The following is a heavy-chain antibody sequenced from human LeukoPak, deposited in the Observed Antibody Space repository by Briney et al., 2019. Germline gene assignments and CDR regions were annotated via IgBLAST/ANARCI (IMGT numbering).Heavy chain of an antibody. CDR1: GGSFSGYY. CDR3: ARSTWNFDY. V-gene: IGHV4-34*01. CDR2: INHSGST. J-gene: IGHJ4*02. Sequence: SETLSLTCAVYGGSFSGYYWSWIRQPPGKGLEWIGEINHSGSTNYNPSLKSRVNISVDTSKNQFSLKLSSVTAADTAVYYCARSTWNFDYWGQGTLVTVSS. D-gene: IGHD2-2*01.